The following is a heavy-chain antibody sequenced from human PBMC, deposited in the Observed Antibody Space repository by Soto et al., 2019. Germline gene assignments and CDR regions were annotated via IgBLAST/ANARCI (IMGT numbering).Heavy chain of an antibody. CDR1: GYTFSSYY. J-gene: IGHJ4*02. V-gene: IGHV1-46*01. CDR2: INPSGGST. Sequence: ASVKVSCKASGYTFSSYYIHWMRQAPGQGLEWMGIINPSGGSTTYAQKFQGRVTMTRDTSTSTVYMDLSSLRSDDTAVYYCARSPYSSGYYYAIDYWGQGTQVTVSS. CDR3: ARSPYSSGYYYAIDY. D-gene: IGHD3-22*01.